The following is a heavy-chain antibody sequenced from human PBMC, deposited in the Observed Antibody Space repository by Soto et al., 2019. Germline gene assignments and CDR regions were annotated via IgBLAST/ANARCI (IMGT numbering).Heavy chain of an antibody. CDR3: ARHSNLNYGLYYFDY. CDR1: GGSVSSYY. CDR2: IYYSGST. V-gene: IGHV4-59*08. Sequence: SETLSLTCTVSGGSVSSYYWSWIRQSPGKGLEWIGYIYYSGSTKYKPSLKSRVTISVDTSKNQFSLKMSSATAADTAVYYCARHSNLNYGLYYFDYWGQGTLVTVSS. J-gene: IGHJ4*02. D-gene: IGHD4-17*01.